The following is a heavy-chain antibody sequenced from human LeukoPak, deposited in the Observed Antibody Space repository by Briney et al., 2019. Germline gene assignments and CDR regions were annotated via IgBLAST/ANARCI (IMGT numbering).Heavy chain of an antibody. CDR1: GGSISSSSSC. CDR2: IYYSGTT. Sequence: SETLSLTCTVSGGSISSSSSCWGWIRQPPGKGLECIATIYYSGTTYYNPSLKSRVTIFVDTSKNQFSLNLSSVTAADTAVYYCARGRGRVVVPAAICYFDYWGQGTLVTVSS. D-gene: IGHD2-2*02. CDR3: ARGRGRVVVPAAICYFDY. J-gene: IGHJ4*02. V-gene: IGHV4-39*01.